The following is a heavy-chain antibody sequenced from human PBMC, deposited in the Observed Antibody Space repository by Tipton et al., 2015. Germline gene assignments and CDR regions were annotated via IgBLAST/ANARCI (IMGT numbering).Heavy chain of an antibody. D-gene: IGHD3-16*01. CDR1: GGSLSSSTFY. J-gene: IGHJ3*02. V-gene: IGHV4-39*01. Sequence: TLSLTCTVSGGSLSSSTFYWGWIRQPPGKGLEWIGNIYYSGSTYYNPSLKSRVIMSVDMSKNQFSLKLTSVTAADTAVYYCARMNGAYHAFDIWGQGTMVTVSS. CDR3: ARMNGAYHAFDI. CDR2: IYYSGST.